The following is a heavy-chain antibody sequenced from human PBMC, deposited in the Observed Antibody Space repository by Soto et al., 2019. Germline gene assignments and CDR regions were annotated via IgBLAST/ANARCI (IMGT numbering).Heavy chain of an antibody. J-gene: IGHJ3*02. Sequence: EVQLVESGGGLVQPGRSLRLSCAASGFTFDDYAMHWVRQAPGKGLEWVSGISWNSGRIGYADSVKGRFTISRDNAKKSLYLPMYSLRAEDTAVYYCAKGIMITFGGVIVPDAFDIWGQGTIVTVSS. CDR2: ISWNSGRI. CDR3: AKGIMITFGGVIVPDAFDI. CDR1: GFTFDDYA. V-gene: IGHV3-9*01. D-gene: IGHD3-16*02.